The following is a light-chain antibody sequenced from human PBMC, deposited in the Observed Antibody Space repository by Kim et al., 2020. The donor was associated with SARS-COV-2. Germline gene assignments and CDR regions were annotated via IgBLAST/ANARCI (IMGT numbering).Light chain of an antibody. CDR1: QSIRTW. J-gene: IGKJ2*01. V-gene: IGKV1-5*01. CDR2: DAS. CDR3: QQYYGYPCV. Sequence: DIQMTQSPSTLSASVGDRVTITCRASQSIRTWLAWYQQKPGKAPRLLIYDASTLERGVPSRFGGSGSGTEFTLTISSLRPDDFATYYCQQYYGYPCVFGQGTKLEI.